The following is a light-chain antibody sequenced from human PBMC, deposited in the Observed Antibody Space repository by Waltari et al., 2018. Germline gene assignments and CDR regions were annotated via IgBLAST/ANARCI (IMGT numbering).Light chain of an antibody. CDR3: QQYGNSVWT. V-gene: IGKV3-20*01. Sequence: EVVLTQFPDTLALSPGEGVTLSCRASQSISSNYLAWYQQRPGQAPRLLLYGAAKRATGIPDRFSGSGSRTDFTLTISRLEPEDFAVYYCQQYGNSVWTFGQGTKVEVK. CDR1: QSISSNY. CDR2: GAA. J-gene: IGKJ1*01.